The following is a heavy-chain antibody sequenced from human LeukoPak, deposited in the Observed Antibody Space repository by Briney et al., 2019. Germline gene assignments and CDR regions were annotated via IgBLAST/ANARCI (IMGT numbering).Heavy chain of an antibody. CDR1: GGSFSSSSYH. CDR2: VFYSGST. V-gene: IGHV4-39*01. CDR3: ARLWSTDGSGGSFPHQPNY. Sequence: SETLSLTCTVSGGSFSSSSYHWGWIRQPPGKGLEWIGSVFYSGSTYYNPSLKSRVTMSVDTSKNQCSLKLSSVIAADTAVYYCARLWSTDGSGGSFPHQPNYWGQGTLVTVSS. D-gene: IGHD2-15*01. J-gene: IGHJ4*02.